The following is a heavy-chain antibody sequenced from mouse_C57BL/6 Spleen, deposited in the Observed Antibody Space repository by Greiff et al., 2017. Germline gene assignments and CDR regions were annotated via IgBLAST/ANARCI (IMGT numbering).Heavy chain of an antibody. CDR2: INPSTGGT. J-gene: IGHJ2*01. CDR1: GYSFTGYY. D-gene: IGHD4-1*01. Sequence: EVKLVESGPELVKPGASVKISCKASGYSFTGYYMNWVKQSPEKSLEWIGEINPSTGGTTYNQTFKAKDTLTVEKSSSTAYMQLKSLTSEDTAVYYCARYDWVFDYWGQGTTLTVSS. CDR3: ARYDWVFDY. V-gene: IGHV1-42*01.